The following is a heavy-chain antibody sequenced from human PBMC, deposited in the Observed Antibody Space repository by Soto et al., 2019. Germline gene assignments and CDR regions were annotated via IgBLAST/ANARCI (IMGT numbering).Heavy chain of an antibody. D-gene: IGHD3-10*01. J-gene: IGHJ6*02. CDR2: ISAYNGNT. CDR1: GYTFTSYG. V-gene: IGHV1-18*04. Sequence: RASVKVSCKASGYTFTSYGISWARQAPGQGLEWMGWISAYNGNTNYAQKLQGRVTMSADTSKNQLSLTLTSVTAADTGVYYCARAGNEYGVDVWGQGTTVTVSS. CDR3: ARAGNEYGVDV.